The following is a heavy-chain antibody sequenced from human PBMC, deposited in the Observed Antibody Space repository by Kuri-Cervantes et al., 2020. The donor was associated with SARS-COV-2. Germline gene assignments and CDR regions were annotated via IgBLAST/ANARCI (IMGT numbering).Heavy chain of an antibody. J-gene: IGHJ2*01. CDR3: ARGALICGSSSCHGDFDL. D-gene: IGHD2-2*01. V-gene: IGHV3-30*04. CDR2: ISYDGTNK. Sequence: GESLKISCAASGFRFSSYAMHWVRQAPGKGLEWVAVISYDGTNKYYGDSVRGRFTISGDNSKNTLHLQMNSLRTEDTAVHYCARGALICGSSSCHGDFDLWGRGTLVTVSS. CDR1: GFRFSSYA.